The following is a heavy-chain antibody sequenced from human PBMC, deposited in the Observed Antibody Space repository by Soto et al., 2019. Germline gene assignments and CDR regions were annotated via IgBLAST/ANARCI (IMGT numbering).Heavy chain of an antibody. CDR3: VRDRYSGYPGDY. CDR1: GFTFSRYG. J-gene: IGHJ4*02. V-gene: IGHV3-21*01. CDR2: ISSSSGYI. Sequence: EVQLVESGGGLVKPGGSLRLSCAASGFTFSRYGMNWVRQAPGKGLEWVSSISSSSGYIFYADSVKGRFTISRDNAKNSLYLQMNSLRVEDTALYYCVRDRYSGYPGDYWGQGTLVTVSS. D-gene: IGHD5-12*01.